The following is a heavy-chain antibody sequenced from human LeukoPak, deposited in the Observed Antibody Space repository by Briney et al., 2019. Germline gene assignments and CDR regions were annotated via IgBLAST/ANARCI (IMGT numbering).Heavy chain of an antibody. V-gene: IGHV3-9*01. CDR1: GFTFDDYA. Sequence: GGSLRLSCAASGFTFDDYAMHWVRQAPGKGLEWVSGISWNSGSIGYADSVKGRFTISRDNARNSLYLQMNSLRAEDTAVYYCARGGFGELFDAFDIWGQGTMVTVSS. CDR3: ARGGFGELFDAFDI. J-gene: IGHJ3*02. D-gene: IGHD3-10*01. CDR2: ISWNSGSI.